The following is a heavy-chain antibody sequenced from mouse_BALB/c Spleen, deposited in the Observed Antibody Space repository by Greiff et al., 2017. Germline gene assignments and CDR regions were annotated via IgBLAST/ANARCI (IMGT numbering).Heavy chain of an antibody. CDR2: ISYSGST. D-gene: IGHD2-12*01. CDR1: GYSITSDYA. CDR3: ARSSYPPYFDV. Sequence: EVQRVESGPGLVKPSQSLSLTCTVTGYSITSDYAWNWIRQFPGNKLEWMGYISYSGSTSYNPSLKSRISITRDTSKNQFFLQLNSVTTEDTATYYCARSSYPPYFDVWGAGTTVTVSS. V-gene: IGHV3-2*02. J-gene: IGHJ1*01.